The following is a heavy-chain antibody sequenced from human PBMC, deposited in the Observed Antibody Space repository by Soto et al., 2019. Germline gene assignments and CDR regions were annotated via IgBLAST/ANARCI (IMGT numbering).Heavy chain of an antibody. V-gene: IGHV4-34*01. Sequence: SETLSLTCAVYGGSFSGYYWSWIRQPPGKGLEWIGEINHSGSTNYNPSLKSRVTISVDPSKNQFSLKLSSVTAADTAVYYCARARVRVLGDILTGHYVPYYYYGMDVWGQGTTVTVSS. CDR3: ARARVRVLGDILTGHYVPYYYYGMDV. CDR2: INHSGST. D-gene: IGHD3-9*01. CDR1: GGSFSGYY. J-gene: IGHJ6*02.